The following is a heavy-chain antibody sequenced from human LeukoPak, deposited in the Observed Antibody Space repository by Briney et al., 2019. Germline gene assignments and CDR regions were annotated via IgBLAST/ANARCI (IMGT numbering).Heavy chain of an antibody. D-gene: IGHD2-15*01. CDR3: ARDVVWGMDV. CDR1: GGSISSYY. CDR2: IYYSGST. V-gene: IGHV4-59*01. Sequence: SETLSLTCTVSGGSISSYYWSWLRQPPGKGLEWIGYIYYSGSTNYNPSLKSRVTISVDTSKNQFSLKLSSVTAADTAVYYCARDVVWGMDVWGQGTTVTVSS. J-gene: IGHJ6*02.